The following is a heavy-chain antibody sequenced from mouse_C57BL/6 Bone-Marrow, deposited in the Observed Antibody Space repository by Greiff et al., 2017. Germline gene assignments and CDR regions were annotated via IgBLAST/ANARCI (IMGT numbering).Heavy chain of an antibody. J-gene: IGHJ4*01. CDR1: GFTFSSYA. Sequence: DVKLVESGGGLVKPGGSLKLSCAASGFTFSSYAMSWVRQTPEKRLEWVATISDGGSYTYYQDNVKGRFTISRDNAKNNLYLQMSHLKSEDTAMYYCARPDYSVYAMDYWGQGTSVTVSS. D-gene: IGHD2-12*01. V-gene: IGHV5-4*03. CDR3: ARPDYSVYAMDY. CDR2: ISDGGSYT.